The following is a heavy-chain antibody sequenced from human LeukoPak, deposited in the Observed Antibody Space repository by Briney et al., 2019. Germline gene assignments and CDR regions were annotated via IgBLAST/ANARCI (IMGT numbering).Heavy chain of an antibody. CDR1: GYTFTSYY. Sequence: ASVKVSCKASGYTFTSYYMHWVRQAPGQGLEWMGWINPNSGGTNYAQRFQGRVTMTMDTSISTAYMELSSMRSDDTAVYYCARDPGISLSGKYFQHWGQGTLVTVSS. J-gene: IGHJ1*01. V-gene: IGHV1-2*02. CDR3: ARDPGISLSGKYFQH. D-gene: IGHD6-19*01. CDR2: INPNSGGT.